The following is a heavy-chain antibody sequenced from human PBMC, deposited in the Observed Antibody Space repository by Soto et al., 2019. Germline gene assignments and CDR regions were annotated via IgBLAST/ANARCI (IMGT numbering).Heavy chain of an antibody. CDR2: SNPTDGTT. CDR1: GYTFTTDY. V-gene: IGHV1-46*01. CDR3: ARERGWFHP. J-gene: IGHJ5*02. D-gene: IGHD3-10*01. Sequence: QVQLVQSGAEVKKPGASVKVSCKASGYTFTTDYMHWVRQAPGQGLEWMGVSNPTDGTTTYAQKSQGRVTMTMDTSSSTVYMELSSLRSEDTAVYYCARERGWFHPWGQGTLVTVSS.